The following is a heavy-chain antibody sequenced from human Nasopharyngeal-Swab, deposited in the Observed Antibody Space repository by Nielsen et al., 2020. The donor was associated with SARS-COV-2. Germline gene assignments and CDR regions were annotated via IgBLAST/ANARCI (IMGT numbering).Heavy chain of an antibody. J-gene: IGHJ6*02. CDR1: GFSLSNARMG. CDR2: IFSNDEK. D-gene: IGHD2-2*01. Sequence: SGPTLVQPTEPLTLTCTVSGFSLSNARMGVSWIRQPPGKALEWLAHIFSNDEKSYSTSLKSRLTISKDTSKSQVVLTMTNMDPVDTATYYCARISSYCSSTSCYVYYYYYGMDVWGQGTTVTVSS. CDR3: ARISSYCSSTSCYVYYYYYGMDV. V-gene: IGHV2-26*01.